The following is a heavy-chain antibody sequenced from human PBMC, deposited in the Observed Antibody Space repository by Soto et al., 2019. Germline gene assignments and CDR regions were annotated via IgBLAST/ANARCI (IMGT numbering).Heavy chain of an antibody. Sequence: PGESLKISCKGSGYTFSNYWIGWVCQMPGKGLQWMGIIYPGDSDTRYSPSFQGQVTISVDKSISTAYLQWSSLKASDTAMYSCVRADRGGSYHYCMDGWGQGTTVTVSS. D-gene: IGHD3-22*01. CDR3: VRADRGGSYHYCMDG. CDR2: IYPGDSDT. J-gene: IGHJ6*02. V-gene: IGHV5-51*01. CDR1: GYTFSNYW.